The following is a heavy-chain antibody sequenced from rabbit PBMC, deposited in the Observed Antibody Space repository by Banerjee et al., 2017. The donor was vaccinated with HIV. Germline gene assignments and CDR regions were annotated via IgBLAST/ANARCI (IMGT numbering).Heavy chain of an antibody. CDR3: ARIITIPYYFNL. CDR2: IYNSDGST. CDR1: GFDFSSNA. V-gene: IGHV1S47*01. D-gene: IGHD2-1*01. Sequence: QEQLEESGGDLVKPEGSLTVTCKASGFDFSSNAMCWVRQAPGKGPEWIACIYNSDGSTYYASWVNGRFTISRSTSLNTVTLQMTSLTAADTATYFCARIITIPYYFNLWGPGTLVTVS. J-gene: IGHJ4*01.